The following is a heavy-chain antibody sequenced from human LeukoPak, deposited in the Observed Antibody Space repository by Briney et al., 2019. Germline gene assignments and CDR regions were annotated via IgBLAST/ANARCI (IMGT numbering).Heavy chain of an antibody. CDR1: GFTFSSFA. J-gene: IGHJ4*02. Sequence: GGSLRLSCAASGFTFSSFAMSWVRQAPGKGLEWVSGISWNSGSIGYADSVKGRFTISRDNAKNSLYLQMNSLRAEDTALYYCAKDKGYCSGGSCYTLDYWGQGTLVTVSS. D-gene: IGHD2-15*01. V-gene: IGHV3-9*01. CDR3: AKDKGYCSGGSCYTLDY. CDR2: ISWNSGSI.